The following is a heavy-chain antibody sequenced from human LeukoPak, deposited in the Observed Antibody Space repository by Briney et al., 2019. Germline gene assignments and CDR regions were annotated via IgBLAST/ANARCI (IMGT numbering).Heavy chain of an antibody. CDR2: IYHSGTT. V-gene: IGHV4-39*07. CDR3: ARAPYYYDSSGYSTFDY. CDR1: GGSISSSSYY. J-gene: IGHJ4*02. D-gene: IGHD3-22*01. Sequence: SETLSLTCTVSGGSISSSSYYWGWIRQPPGKGLEWIGSIYHSGTTYYNPSLKSRVTISVDTSKNQFSLNLSSVTAADTAVYYCARAPYYYDSSGYSTFDYWGQGTLVTVSS.